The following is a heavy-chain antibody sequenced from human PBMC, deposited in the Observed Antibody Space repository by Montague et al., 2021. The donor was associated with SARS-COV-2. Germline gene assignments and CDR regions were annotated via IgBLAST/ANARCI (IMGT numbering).Heavy chain of an antibody. CDR3: ARDPSRQPLLYPIGDYYYGMDV. V-gene: IGHV4-39*07. Sequence: SETLSLTCTVSGGSISSSSYYWGWIRQAPGKGLEWIGSIYYSGSTYYNPSLKSRVTISVDTSKNQFSLKLSSVTAADTAVYYGARDPSRQPLLYPIGDYYYGMDVWGQGTAVTVSS. CDR2: IYYSGST. J-gene: IGHJ6*02. CDR1: GGSISSSSYY. D-gene: IGHD2-2*02.